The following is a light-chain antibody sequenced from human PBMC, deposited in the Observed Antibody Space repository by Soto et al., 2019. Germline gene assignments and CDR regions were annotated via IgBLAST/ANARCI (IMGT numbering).Light chain of an antibody. V-gene: IGLV2-23*02. CDR3: CAYAQAGSGTVV. CDR1: SSDVGSYNL. CDR2: EVT. J-gene: IGLJ3*02. Sequence: QSALTQPASVSGSPGQSITISCTGTSSDVGSYNLVSWYQQQPGKAPQLLIYEVTKRPSGVSNCFSGSKSGNTASMTISGLQAEDEADYHCCAYAQAGSGTVVFGGGTKLTVL.